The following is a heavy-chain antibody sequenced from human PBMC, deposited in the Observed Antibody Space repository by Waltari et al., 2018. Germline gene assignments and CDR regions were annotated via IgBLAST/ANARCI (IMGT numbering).Heavy chain of an antibody. CDR2: IKQDGSEK. D-gene: IGHD4-17*01. V-gene: IGHV3-7*01. J-gene: IGHJ3*02. CDR3: ARLYGDYVYAFDI. Sequence: EVQLVESGGGLVQPGGSLRLSCAASGFTFSSYWMSWVRQAPGKGLEWVANIKQDGSEKYYVDSVKGRFTISRDNAKNSLYLQMNSLRAEDMAVYYCARLYGDYVYAFDIWGQGTMVTVSS. CDR1: GFTFSSYW.